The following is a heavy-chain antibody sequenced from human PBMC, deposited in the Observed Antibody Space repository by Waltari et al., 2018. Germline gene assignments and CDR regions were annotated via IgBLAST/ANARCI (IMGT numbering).Heavy chain of an antibody. D-gene: IGHD6-13*01. Sequence: QVQLVQSGAVVKTPGPSAKVSCHASGGTFSTYAISWVRPAPGQGPEWMGVMIPIFGTANYAQKFQGRVTITTDESTSTAYMELSSLRSEDTAVYYCAQTGSSWYLHYYYGMDVWGQGTTVTVSS. CDR1: GGTFSTYA. J-gene: IGHJ6*02. CDR3: AQTGSSWYLHYYYGMDV. V-gene: IGHV1-69*05. CDR2: MIPIFGTA.